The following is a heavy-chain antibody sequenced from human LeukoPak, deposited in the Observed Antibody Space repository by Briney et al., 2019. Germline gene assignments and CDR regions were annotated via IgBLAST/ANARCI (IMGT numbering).Heavy chain of an antibody. CDR3: ASSSGSYYSNWFDP. J-gene: IGHJ5*02. CDR2: IKQDGSEK. Sequence: GGSLRLSCAASGFTFSSYWMSWVRQAPGKGLEWVANIKQDGSEKYYVDSVKGRFTISRDNAKNSLYLQMNSLRAEDTAVYYCASSSGSYYSNWFDPWGQGTLVTVSS. D-gene: IGHD1-26*01. V-gene: IGHV3-7*01. CDR1: GFTFSSYW.